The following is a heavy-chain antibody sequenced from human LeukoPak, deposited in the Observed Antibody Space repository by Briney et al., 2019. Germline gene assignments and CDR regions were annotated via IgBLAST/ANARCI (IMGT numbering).Heavy chain of an antibody. J-gene: IGHJ4*02. CDR3: ARDRLTSGSFPLTV. CDR1: GFSLSDYY. V-gene: IGHV3-11*05. Sequence: KPGGSLRLSCAASGFSLSDYYMSWIRQAPGKGLEWVSYISSSSSYTNYADSVKGRFTISRDNAKNSLYLQMNSLRAEDTAVYYCARDRLTSGSFPLTVWGQGTLVTVSS. D-gene: IGHD3-10*01. CDR2: ISSSSSYT.